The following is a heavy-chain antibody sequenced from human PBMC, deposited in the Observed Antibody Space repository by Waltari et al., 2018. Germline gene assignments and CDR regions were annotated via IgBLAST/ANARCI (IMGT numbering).Heavy chain of an antibody. V-gene: IGHV3-7*01. D-gene: IGHD6-19*01. CDR2: IKQDGSEE. Sequence: EVQLVESGGGLVQPGGSLRLSCEASGISFSSFWMPWVRQAPGKGLEWVANIKQDGSEEYYVDSVKGRFTISKDNAKNSLYLQMNSLRAEDTAVYFCARERRGQSGWYYFDFWGQGSLVTVSS. CDR3: ARERRGQSGWYYFDF. CDR1: GISFSSFW. J-gene: IGHJ4*02.